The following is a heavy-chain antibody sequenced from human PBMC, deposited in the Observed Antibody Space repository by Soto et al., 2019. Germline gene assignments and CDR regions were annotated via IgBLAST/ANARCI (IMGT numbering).Heavy chain of an antibody. J-gene: IGHJ3*02. CDR2: ISYDGSNK. D-gene: IGHD3-10*01. CDR3: AKEMYYYGSGMPRPACDI. Sequence: PGGSLRLSCAASGFTFSSYGMHWVRQAPGKGLEWVAVISYDGSNKYYADSVKGRFTISRDNSKNTLYLQMNSLRAEDTAVYYCAKEMYYYGSGMPRPACDIWGQGTMVTVSS. CDR1: GFTFSSYG. V-gene: IGHV3-30*18.